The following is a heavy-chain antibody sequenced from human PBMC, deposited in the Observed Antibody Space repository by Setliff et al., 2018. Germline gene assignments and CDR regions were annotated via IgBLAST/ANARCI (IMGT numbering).Heavy chain of an antibody. Sequence: SETLSLTCAVYGGSFSGHHWCWIRQPPWKGLEWIGEIDHSGGANYNPSLKSRVTISLDTSKNQFSLKLSSVTAADTAVYYCARGDYYDSSAYSPDTFDIWGQGTIVTVSS. D-gene: IGHD3-22*01. CDR3: ARGDYYDSSAYSPDTFDI. J-gene: IGHJ3*02. CDR2: IDHSGGA. V-gene: IGHV4-34*01. CDR1: GGSFSGHH.